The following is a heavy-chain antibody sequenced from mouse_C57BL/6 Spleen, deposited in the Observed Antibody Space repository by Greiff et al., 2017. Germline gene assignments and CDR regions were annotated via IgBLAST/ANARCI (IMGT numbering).Heavy chain of an antibody. CDR3: ARRDYYGSSGDY. CDR2: INPGSGGT. Sequence: QVQLQQSGAELVRPGTSVKVSCKASGYAFTNYLIEWVKRRPGQGLEWIGVINPGSGGTNYNEKFKGKATLTADKSSSTAYMQLSSLTSEDSAVYFCARRDYYGSSGDYWGQGTTLTVSS. V-gene: IGHV1-54*01. J-gene: IGHJ2*01. D-gene: IGHD1-1*01. CDR1: GYAFTNYL.